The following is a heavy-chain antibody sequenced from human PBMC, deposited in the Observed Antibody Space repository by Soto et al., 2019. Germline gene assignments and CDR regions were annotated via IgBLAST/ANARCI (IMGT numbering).Heavy chain of an antibody. CDR1: GYIFTSYG. CDR3: ARGGVGDTSGWFDP. V-gene: IGHV1-18*01. J-gene: IGHJ5*02. Sequence: QIQLVQSGAEVRKPGASVMVSCKASGYIFTSYGMSWVRQAPGQGLEWMGWITAYNGNTNYAQKVLFRITMTTDTSTGTAYMELRSLKSANTAVYDCARGGVGDTSGWFDPWGQGNLVTVSS. CDR2: ITAYNGNT. D-gene: IGHD1-26*01.